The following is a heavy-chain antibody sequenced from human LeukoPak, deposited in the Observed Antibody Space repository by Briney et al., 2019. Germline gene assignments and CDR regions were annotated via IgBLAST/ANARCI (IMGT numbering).Heavy chain of an antibody. J-gene: IGHJ6*02. CDR3: ANQDQTYCYYGMDV. Sequence: PGGSLRLSCAASGFTFSSYAMSWVRQAPGKGLEWVSAISGSGGSTYYADSVKGRFTISRDNSKNTLYLQMNSLRAEDTAVYYCANQDQTYCYYGMDVWGQGTTVTVSS. V-gene: IGHV3-23*01. CDR2: ISGSGGST. CDR1: GFTFSSYA. D-gene: IGHD2-15*01.